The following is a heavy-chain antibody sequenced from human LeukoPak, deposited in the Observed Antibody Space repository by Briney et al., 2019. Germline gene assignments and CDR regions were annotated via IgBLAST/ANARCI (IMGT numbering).Heavy chain of an antibody. CDR2: INHSGST. Sequence: SETLSLTCAVYGGSFSGYYWSWIRQPPGKGLEWIGEINHSGSTNYNPSLKSRVTISVDTSKNQFSLKLSSVTAADTAVYYCARGNTRYYYDSSGYYYRDWGQETLVTVSS. D-gene: IGHD3-22*01. CDR3: ARGNTRYYYDSSGYYYRD. V-gene: IGHV4-34*01. CDR1: GGSFSGYY. J-gene: IGHJ4*02.